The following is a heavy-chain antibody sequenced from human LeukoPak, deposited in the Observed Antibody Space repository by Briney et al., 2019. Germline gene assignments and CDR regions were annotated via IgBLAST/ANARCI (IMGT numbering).Heavy chain of an antibody. V-gene: IGHV4-59*11. CDR3: ARVVYYYYYYYMDV. CDR2: IYYSGST. D-gene: IGHD2-15*01. CDR1: GGSISSHY. J-gene: IGHJ6*03. Sequence: SSETLSLTCTVSGGSISSHYWSWIRQPPGKGLEWIGYIYYSGSTNYNPSLKSRVTISVDTSKNQFSLKLSSVTAADTAVYYCARVVYYYYYYYMDVWGQGTTVTVSS.